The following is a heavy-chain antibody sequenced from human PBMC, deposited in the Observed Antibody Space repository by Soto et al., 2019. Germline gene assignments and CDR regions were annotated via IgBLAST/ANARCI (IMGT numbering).Heavy chain of an antibody. CDR1: GYSFTSYW. CDR3: ACTLYSSSWLGTVGYYYGMDV. V-gene: IGHV5-10-1*01. CDR2: IDPSDSYT. D-gene: IGHD6-13*01. Sequence: GESLKISCKGSGYSFTSYWISWVRQMPGKGLGWMGRIDPSDSYTNYSPSFQGHVTISADKSISTAYLQWSSLKASDTAMYYCACTLYSSSWLGTVGYYYGMDVWGQGTTVTVSS. J-gene: IGHJ6*02.